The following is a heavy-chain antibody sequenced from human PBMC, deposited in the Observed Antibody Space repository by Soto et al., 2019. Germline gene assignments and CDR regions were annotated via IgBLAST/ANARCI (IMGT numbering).Heavy chain of an antibody. D-gene: IGHD3-3*01. Sequence: QVQLVESGGGVVQPGRSLRLSCAASGFTFSSCAMHWVRQAPGKGLEWVAPISYDGSNKYYADSVKGRFTISRDKSKNTLYLQMNRLRTEDTAVYYCAREKRELRFVERSDYLDYWGQGTLVSVSS. V-gene: IGHV3-30-3*01. J-gene: IGHJ4*02. CDR1: GFTFSSCA. CDR2: ISYDGSNK. CDR3: AREKRELRFVERSDYLDY.